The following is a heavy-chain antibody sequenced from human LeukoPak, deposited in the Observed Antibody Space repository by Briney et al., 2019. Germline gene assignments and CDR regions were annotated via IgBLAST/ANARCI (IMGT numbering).Heavy chain of an antibody. J-gene: IGHJ6*02. D-gene: IGHD2-2*03. CDR3: ARDKVDIVVVPAATYYYYYGMDV. V-gene: IGHV3-21*01. Sequence: GGSLRLSCAASGFTFSSYSMNWVRQAPGKGLEWVSSISSSSSYIYYADSVKGRFTISRDNAKNSLHLQMNSLRAEDTAVYYCARDKVDIVVVPAATYYYYYGMDVWGQGTTVTVSS. CDR2: ISSSSSYI. CDR1: GFTFSSYS.